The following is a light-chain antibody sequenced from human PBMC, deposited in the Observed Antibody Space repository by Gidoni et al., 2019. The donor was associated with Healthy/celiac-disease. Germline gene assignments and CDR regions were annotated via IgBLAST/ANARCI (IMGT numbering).Light chain of an antibody. CDR2: GAS. J-gene: IGKJ3*01. Sequence: EIVMTQSPATLSVSPGERATLSCKASKSVSSNLAWYQQKPGQAPRLLIYGASTRATDIPARFSGSGSGTEFTLTISSLQSEDFAVYYCQQYNNWPFTFGPGTKVDIK. V-gene: IGKV3-15*01. CDR1: KSVSSN. CDR3: QQYNNWPFT.